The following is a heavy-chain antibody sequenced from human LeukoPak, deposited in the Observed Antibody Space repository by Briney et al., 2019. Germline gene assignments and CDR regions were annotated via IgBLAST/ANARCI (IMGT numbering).Heavy chain of an antibody. CDR1: GFTFSSYA. CDR2: ISYDGSNK. J-gene: IGHJ3*02. Sequence: GGSLRLSCAASGFTFSSYAMHWVRQAPGKGLEWVAVISYDGSNKYYADSVKGRFTISRDNSKNTLYLQMNSLRAEDTAVYYCARERIVVVPAAPRGAFDIWGQGTMVIVSS. D-gene: IGHD2-2*01. CDR3: ARERIVVVPAAPRGAFDI. V-gene: IGHV3-30*01.